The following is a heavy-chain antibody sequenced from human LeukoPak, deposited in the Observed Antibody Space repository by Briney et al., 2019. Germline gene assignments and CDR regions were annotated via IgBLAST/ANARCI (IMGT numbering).Heavy chain of an antibody. D-gene: IGHD3-16*02. CDR1: GGSVSGDGYY. CDR3: ARDIVGERGDY. V-gene: IGHV4-61*08. Sequence: SETLSLTCTVSGGSVSGDGYYWSWIRQSPGKGLESIGYIFYSGSTNYNPSLKSRVTISVDTSNNQFSLKLSSVTAADTAVYYCARDIVGERGDYWGQGTLVTVSS. J-gene: IGHJ4*02. CDR2: IFYSGST.